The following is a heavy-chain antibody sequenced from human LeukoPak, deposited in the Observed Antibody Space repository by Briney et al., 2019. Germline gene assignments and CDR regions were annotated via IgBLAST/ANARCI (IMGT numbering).Heavy chain of an antibody. CDR3: ARQEYQLLLSHWFDP. Sequence: SETLSLTCTVSGGSISSSSYYWGWIRQPPGKGLEWIGSTYYSGSTYYNPSLKSRVTISVDTSKNQFSLKLSSVTAADTAVYYCARQEYQLLLSHWFDPWGQGTLVTVSS. J-gene: IGHJ5*02. D-gene: IGHD2-2*01. CDR2: TYYSGST. V-gene: IGHV4-39*01. CDR1: GGSISSSSYY.